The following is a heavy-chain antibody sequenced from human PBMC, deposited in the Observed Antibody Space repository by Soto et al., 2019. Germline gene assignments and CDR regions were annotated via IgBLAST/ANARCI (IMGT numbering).Heavy chain of an antibody. J-gene: IGHJ4*02. V-gene: IGHV4-39*01. CDR1: GGSISGGDCY. D-gene: IGHD3-10*01. CDR3: AKSFSASVYKHVQY. Sequence: SETRSVTCTVSGGSISGGDCYWGCIRQPPGKGLEWIGSIHESETTYYNPSLKSRVTISVDTSNNQFSLRLSSLTAADTAVYYCAKSFSASVYKHVQYWGQGALVTGS. CDR2: IHESETT.